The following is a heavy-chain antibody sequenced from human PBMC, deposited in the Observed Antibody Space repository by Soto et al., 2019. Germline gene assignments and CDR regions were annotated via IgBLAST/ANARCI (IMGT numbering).Heavy chain of an antibody. CDR2: IYYSGST. D-gene: IGHD3-3*01. CDR3: ARHGLLEWLLDY. Sequence: SETLSLTCTVSGGSISSSSYYWGWIRQPPGKGLEWMGSIYYSGSTYYNPSLKSRVPISVDTSKNQFSLMLSFVTSADTAVYYCARHGLLEWLLDYWGQGTLVTVSS. CDR1: GGSISSSSYY. V-gene: IGHV4-39*01. J-gene: IGHJ4*02.